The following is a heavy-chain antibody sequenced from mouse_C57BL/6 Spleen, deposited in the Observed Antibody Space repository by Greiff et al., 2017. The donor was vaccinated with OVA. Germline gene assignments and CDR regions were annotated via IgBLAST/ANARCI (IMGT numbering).Heavy chain of an antibody. V-gene: IGHV2-2*01. CDR2: IWSGGST. D-gene: IGHD2-12*01. CDR1: GFSLTSYG. CDR3: ARGDYKATLGYAMDY. J-gene: IGHJ4*01. Sequence: QVQLKESGPGLVQPSQSLSITCTVSGFSLTSYGVHWVRQSPGKGLEWLGVIWSGGSTDYNAAFISRLSISKDNSKSPVFFKMNSLTADDTAIYYGARGDYKATLGYAMDYWGQGTSVTVAS.